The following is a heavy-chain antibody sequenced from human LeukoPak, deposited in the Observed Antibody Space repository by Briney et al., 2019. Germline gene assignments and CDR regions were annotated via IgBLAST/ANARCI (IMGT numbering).Heavy chain of an antibody. D-gene: IGHD3-10*01. CDR2: ISFDGTNK. V-gene: IGHV3-30-3*01. CDR3: ARARSGSERKAYY. J-gene: IGHJ4*02. Sequence: GGSLRLSCAASGFTFSNYAMHWVRQAPGKGLEWVAVISFDGTNKYYANSVQGRFSISRDNAKNSLYLQMNSLRAEDTAVYCCARARSGSERKAYYWGQGTLVTVSS. CDR1: GFTFSNYA.